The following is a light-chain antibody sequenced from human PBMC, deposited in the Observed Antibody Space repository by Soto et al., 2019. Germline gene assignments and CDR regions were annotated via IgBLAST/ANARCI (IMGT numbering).Light chain of an antibody. CDR2: AAS. Sequence: DIQLTQSPSFLSASVGDRVTITCRASQGISSYLAWYQQNAGKAPKLLIYAASTLQSGVPSRFSGSGSGTEFTLTISSLQPEDFATYYCQQLNSYPAITFGQGTRLEIK. J-gene: IGKJ5*01. CDR1: QGISSY. CDR3: QQLNSYPAIT. V-gene: IGKV1-9*01.